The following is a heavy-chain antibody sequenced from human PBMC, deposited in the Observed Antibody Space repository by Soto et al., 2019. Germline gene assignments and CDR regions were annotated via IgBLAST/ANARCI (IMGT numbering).Heavy chain of an antibody. D-gene: IGHD3-9*01. CDR2: ISSSSYI. Sequence: GGSLRLSCAASGFTFSSYSMNWVRQAPGKGLEWVSSISSSSYIYYADSVKGRFTISRDNAKNSLYLQMNSLRAEDTAVYYCARAPVQTYYDILTGYYKEDYFEYWGQGTLVTVSS. CDR3: ARAPVQTYYDILTGYYKEDYFEY. V-gene: IGHV3-21*01. J-gene: IGHJ4*02. CDR1: GFTFSSYS.